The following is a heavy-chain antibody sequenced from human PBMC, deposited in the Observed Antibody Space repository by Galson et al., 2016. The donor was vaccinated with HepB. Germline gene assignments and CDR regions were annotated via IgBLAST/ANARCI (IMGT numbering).Heavy chain of an antibody. CDR1: GFTFSRSD. D-gene: IGHD5/OR15-5a*01. CDR2: IGRGGDT. V-gene: IGHV3-13*01. CDR3: AREIKDEVSVGWYFDL. Sequence: SLRLSCAASGFTFSRSDMHWVRQGTGKGLEWVSAIGRGGDTYYSDSVEGRSTISRENAKNSLYLEVNSLRAGDTAVYYCAREIKDEVSVGWYFDLWGRGTLVTVSS. J-gene: IGHJ2*01.